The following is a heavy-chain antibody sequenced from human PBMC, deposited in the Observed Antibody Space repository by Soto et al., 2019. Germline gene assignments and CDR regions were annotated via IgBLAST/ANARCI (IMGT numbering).Heavy chain of an antibody. V-gene: IGHV3-48*02. D-gene: IGHD2-15*01. J-gene: IGHJ5*02. CDR2: INGSSSTM. Sequence: EVQLVESGGGLVQRGGSLRLSCAASGFTFGIYSMNWVRQAPGKGLEWISYINGSSSTMYYEDSVKGRFIFSRDNADNSLYLQMNSLRDADTAVYYCARGDRFRCSGDRCFSDGLFLSWGQGTLVTVSS. CDR3: ARGDRFRCSGDRCFSDGLFLS. CDR1: GFTFGIYS.